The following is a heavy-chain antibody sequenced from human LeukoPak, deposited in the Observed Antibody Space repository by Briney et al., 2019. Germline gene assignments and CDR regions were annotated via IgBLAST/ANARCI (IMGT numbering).Heavy chain of an antibody. CDR2: ISGSGGST. CDR1: GFTFSSYA. Sequence: GGSLRLSCAASGFTFSSYATSWVRQAPGKGLEWVSAISGSGGSTYYADSVEGRFTISRDNSKNTLYLQMNSLRAEDTAVYYCAKRVGATVLGAFDIWGQGIMVTVSS. D-gene: IGHD1-26*01. J-gene: IGHJ3*02. V-gene: IGHV3-23*01. CDR3: AKRVGATVLGAFDI.